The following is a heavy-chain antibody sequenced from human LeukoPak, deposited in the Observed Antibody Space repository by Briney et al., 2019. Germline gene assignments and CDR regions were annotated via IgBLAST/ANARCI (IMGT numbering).Heavy chain of an antibody. V-gene: IGHV3-23*01. D-gene: IGHD2-15*01. Sequence: GGSLRLSCAASGFTLSSYAMSWVRQAPGKGLEWVSAISGSGGSTYYADSVKGRFTISRDNSKNTLYLQMNSLRAEDTAVYYCAKDIFDYYGMDVWGQGTTVTVSS. J-gene: IGHJ6*02. CDR1: GFTLSSYA. CDR3: AKDIFDYYGMDV. CDR2: ISGSGGST.